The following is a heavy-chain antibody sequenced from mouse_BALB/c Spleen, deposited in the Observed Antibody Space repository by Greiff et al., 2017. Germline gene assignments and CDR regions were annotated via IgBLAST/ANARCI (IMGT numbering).Heavy chain of an antibody. CDR3: ASITEYYFDY. Sequence: EVKLVESGGGLVKPGGSLKLSCAASGFTFSSYAMSWVRQTPEKRLEWVASISSGGSTYYPDSVKGRFTITRDNARNILDLQMSSLRSEDTAMYYCASITEYYFDYWGQGTTLTGSS. V-gene: IGHV5-6-5*01. J-gene: IGHJ2*01. CDR2: ISSGGST. CDR1: GFTFSSYA. D-gene: IGHD1-3*01.